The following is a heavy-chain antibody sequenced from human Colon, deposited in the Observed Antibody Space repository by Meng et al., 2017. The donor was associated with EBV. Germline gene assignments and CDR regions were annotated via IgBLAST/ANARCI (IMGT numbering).Heavy chain of an antibody. CDR3: ARHVYGDSYGF. CDR2: VRYSGTA. CDR1: GRSFENRDVF. Sequence: RHGAGTRLGVPSGHLPLLCPVLGRSFENRDVFWDWIRQPTGKGLGWIGSVRYSGTAYYNPSLTSRVTISVDTSKNQFSLNLSSLTAADTAVYYCARHVYGDSYGFWGQGTLVTVSS. V-gene: IGHV4-39*01. J-gene: IGHJ4*02. D-gene: IGHD4-17*01.